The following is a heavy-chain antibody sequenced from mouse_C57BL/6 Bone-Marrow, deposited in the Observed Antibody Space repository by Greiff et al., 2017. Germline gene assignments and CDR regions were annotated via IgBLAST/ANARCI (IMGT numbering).Heavy chain of an antibody. CDR1: GYTFTDYY. CDR3: ANPAWFAY. J-gene: IGHJ3*01. CDR2: INPNNGGT. Sequence: EVHLVESGPELVKPGASVKISCKASGYTFTDYYMNWVKQSHGKSLEWIGDINPNNGGTSYNQKFKGKATLTVDKSSSTAYMELRSLTSEDSAVYYCANPAWFAYWGQGTLVTVSA. V-gene: IGHV1-26*01.